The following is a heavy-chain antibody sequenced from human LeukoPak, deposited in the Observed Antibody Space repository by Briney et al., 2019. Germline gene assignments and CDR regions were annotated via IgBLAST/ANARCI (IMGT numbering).Heavy chain of an antibody. CDR3: ARGPHKFDY. CDR2: ISYSGGT. CDR1: GGSVSSYY. V-gene: IGHV4-59*02. J-gene: IGHJ4*02. Sequence: SETLSLTCTVSGGSVSSYYWSWIRQPPGKGLEWIGYISYSGGTNYNPSLKGRVTISVDTSKHQFSLKLSAVTAADTAVYYCARGPHKFDYWGQGSLVTVSS.